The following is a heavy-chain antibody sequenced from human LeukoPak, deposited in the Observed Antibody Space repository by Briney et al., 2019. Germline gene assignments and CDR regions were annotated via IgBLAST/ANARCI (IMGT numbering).Heavy chain of an antibody. V-gene: IGHV4-59*01. D-gene: IGHD2-21*02. CDR3: ARGPRDWPRGLYYYYYYYMDV. CDR1: GASISRYY. Sequence: SETLSLTRTVAGASISRYYWSWVRQPPRKGLEWVGNIYYIGSTNYNPSLKSRVTISVDTSKNQFSLKLSSVTAADTAVYYCARGPRDWPRGLYYYYYYYMDVWGKGTTVTVSS. CDR2: IYYIGST. J-gene: IGHJ6*03.